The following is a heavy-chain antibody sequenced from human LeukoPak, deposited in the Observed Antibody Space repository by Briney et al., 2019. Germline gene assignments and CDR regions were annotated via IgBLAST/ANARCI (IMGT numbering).Heavy chain of an antibody. J-gene: IGHJ4*01. CDR3: VRDVSSGWAFDY. V-gene: IGHV3-7*01. CDR2: VNQDGTQK. Sequence: GGSLTLSCSASGFTFNKYWMSWIRQLPGQGLELVANVNQDGTQKYYVDSVKGRFTNSRDNARNLLYLQMNSLRAEDTAVYYCVRDVSSGWAFDYWGHGTLVTVSS. CDR1: GFTFNKYW. D-gene: IGHD6-19*01.